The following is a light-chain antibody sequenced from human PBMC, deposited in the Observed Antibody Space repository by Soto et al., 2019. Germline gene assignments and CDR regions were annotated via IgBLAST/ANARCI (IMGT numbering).Light chain of an antibody. CDR1: KLGTKY. V-gene: IGLV3-1*01. CDR3: QAWDRSTVV. CDR2: QDT. Sequence: SYELTQPPSVSVSPGQTASITCSGDKLGTKYACWYQQKPCQSPVLVIYQDTKRPSGIPERFAGSNSGNTATLTISGTQAMDEADYYCQAWDRSTVVFGGGTKLTVL. J-gene: IGLJ3*02.